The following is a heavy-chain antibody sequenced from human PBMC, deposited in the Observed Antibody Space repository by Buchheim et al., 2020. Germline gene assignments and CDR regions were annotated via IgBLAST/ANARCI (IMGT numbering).Heavy chain of an antibody. CDR1: GFTFSSYW. V-gene: IGHV3-7*01. J-gene: IGHJ6*02. CDR2: IKQDGSEK. CDR3: ARDDYSNYVGHGMDV. D-gene: IGHD4-11*01. Sequence: EVQLVESGGGLVQPGGSLRLSCAASGFTFSSYWMSWVRQAPGKGLEWVANIKQDGSEKYYVDSVKGRFTISKDNAKNSLYLQMNSLRAEDTAVYYCARDDYSNYVGHGMDVWGQGTT.